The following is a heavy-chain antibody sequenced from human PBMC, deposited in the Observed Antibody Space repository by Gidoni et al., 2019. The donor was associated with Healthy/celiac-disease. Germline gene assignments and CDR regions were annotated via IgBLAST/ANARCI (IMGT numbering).Heavy chain of an antibody. Sequence: EVQLVESGGGLVKPGGSLSPSCDASGFPLSSYSMNWVRQAPGKGLEWVSSISSSSSYIYYADSVKGRFTISRDNAKNSLYLQMNSLRAEDTAVYYCARGFYDSSGYYFLGFDYWGQGTLVTVSS. J-gene: IGHJ4*02. V-gene: IGHV3-21*01. D-gene: IGHD3-22*01. CDR2: ISSSSSYI. CDR1: GFPLSSYS. CDR3: ARGFYDSSGYYFLGFDY.